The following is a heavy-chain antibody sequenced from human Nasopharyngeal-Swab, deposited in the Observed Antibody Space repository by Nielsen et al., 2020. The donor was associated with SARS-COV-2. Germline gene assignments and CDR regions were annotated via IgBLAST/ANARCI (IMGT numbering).Heavy chain of an antibody. D-gene: IGHD1-7*01. CDR2: IYSGGST. Sequence: GGSLRLSCAASGFTVSSNYMSWVRQAPGKGLEWVSVIYSGGSTYYADSVKGRFTISRDNSKNTLYLQMNSLRAEDTAVYYCARAGITGTPWGWFDPWGQGTLVTVSS. J-gene: IGHJ5*02. CDR3: ARAGITGTPWGWFDP. V-gene: IGHV3-53*01. CDR1: GFTVSSNY.